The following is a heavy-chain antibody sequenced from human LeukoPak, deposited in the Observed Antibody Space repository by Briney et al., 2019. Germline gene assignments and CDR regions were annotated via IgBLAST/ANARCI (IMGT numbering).Heavy chain of an antibody. CDR3: ARSQRSMVRGNYYLDV. Sequence: GESLKISCKGSGYSFSNYWIGWVRQMPGKGLEWMGIIYPGDSETRYSPSFQGQVTISADKSTSTAYLQWTRLKDSDTAIYYCARSQRSMVRGNYYLDVWGKGTTVTLSS. CDR1: GYSFSNYW. CDR2: IYPGDSET. J-gene: IGHJ6*03. V-gene: IGHV5-51*01. D-gene: IGHD3-10*01.